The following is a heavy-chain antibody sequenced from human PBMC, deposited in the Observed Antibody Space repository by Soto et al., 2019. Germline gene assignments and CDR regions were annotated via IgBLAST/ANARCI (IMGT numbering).Heavy chain of an antibody. CDR3: ARDPSYNGGWYFDY. V-gene: IGHV3-23*01. Sequence: EVQLLESGGGLVQPGGSLRLSCAASGFTFSSYAMAWVRQSPEKGLEWVATITGGGDDTYYADSVKGRFTFSRDNSKNTLVLQMNNLRAEDTAVYYCARDPSYNGGWYFDYWGQGTLVTVSS. D-gene: IGHD6-19*01. CDR2: ITGGGDDT. CDR1: GFTFSSYA. J-gene: IGHJ4*02.